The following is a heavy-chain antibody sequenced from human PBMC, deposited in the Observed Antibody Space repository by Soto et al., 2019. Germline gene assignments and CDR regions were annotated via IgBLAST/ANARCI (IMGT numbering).Heavy chain of an antibody. CDR3: ARALLWFGELARTDFDY. V-gene: IGHV1-3*01. Sequence: KFQGRVTITRDTSASTAYMELSSLRSEDTAVYYCARALLWFGELARTDFDYWGQGTLVTVSS. J-gene: IGHJ4*02. D-gene: IGHD3-10*01.